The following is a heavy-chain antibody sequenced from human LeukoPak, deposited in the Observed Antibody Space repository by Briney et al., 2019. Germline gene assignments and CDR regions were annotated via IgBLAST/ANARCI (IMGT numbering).Heavy chain of an antibody. Sequence: GGSLRLSCAASGFSFDTHGMHWVRQAPGKGLEWVAVIWYDGSKKYYADSVRGRFTISRDNSKKSLFLQMNSLRAEDTALYYCARDVFADSSGGSFDFWGQGTLVTVSS. V-gene: IGHV3-33*01. CDR1: GFSFDTHG. CDR2: IWYDGSKK. J-gene: IGHJ4*02. CDR3: ARDVFADSSGGSFDF. D-gene: IGHD3-16*01.